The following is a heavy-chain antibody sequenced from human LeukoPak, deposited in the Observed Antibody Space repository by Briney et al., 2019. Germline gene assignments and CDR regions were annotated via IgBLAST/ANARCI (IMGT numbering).Heavy chain of an antibody. CDR1: GFTFSSYN. V-gene: IGHV3-21*01. CDR2: ISSSGTYI. Sequence: EGSLRLSCAASGFTFSSYNMNWVRQAPGKGLEWVSSISSSGTYIYYADSVKGRFTISRDNAKNSLYLQMNSLRAEDTAVYYCARDPPSFQHWGQGTLVTVSS. J-gene: IGHJ1*01. CDR3: ARDPPSFQH.